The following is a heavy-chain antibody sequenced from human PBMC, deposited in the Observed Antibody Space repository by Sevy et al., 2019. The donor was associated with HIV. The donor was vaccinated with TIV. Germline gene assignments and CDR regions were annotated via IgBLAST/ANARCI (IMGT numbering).Heavy chain of an antibody. CDR3: ASGGGDYDILTGYYSRYAFDI. Sequence: ASVKVSCKASGGTFSSYAISWVRQAPGQGLEWMGGIIPIFGTANYAQKFQGRVTITADKSTSTAYMELSSLRSEDTAGYYCASGGGDYDILTGYYSRYAFDIWGQGTMVTVSS. V-gene: IGHV1-69*06. J-gene: IGHJ3*02. CDR2: IIPIFGTA. CDR1: GGTFSSYA. D-gene: IGHD3-9*01.